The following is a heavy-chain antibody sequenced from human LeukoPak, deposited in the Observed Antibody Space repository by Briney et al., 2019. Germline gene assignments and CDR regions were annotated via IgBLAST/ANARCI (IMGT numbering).Heavy chain of an antibody. CDR1: GGTFSSYA. D-gene: IGHD4-17*01. CDR2: IIPIFGTA. CDR3: ARGSRGDYVGDY. J-gene: IGHJ4*02. Sequence: ASVKVSCKASGGTFSSYAISWVRQAPGQGLEWMGGIIPIFGTANYAQKFQGRVTITADESTSTAYMELSSLRSEDAAVYYCARGSRGDYVGDYWGQGTLVTVSS. V-gene: IGHV1-69*13.